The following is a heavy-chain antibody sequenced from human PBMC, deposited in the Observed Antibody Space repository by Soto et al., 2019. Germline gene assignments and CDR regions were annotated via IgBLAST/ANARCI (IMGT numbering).Heavy chain of an antibody. CDR1: GFTFSSYA. D-gene: IGHD3-3*01. J-gene: IGHJ4*02. CDR3: AKDSDLERITIFGVVISYFDY. CDR2: ISGSGGST. Sequence: EVQLLESGGGLVQPGGSLRLSCAASGFTFSSYAMSWVRQAPGKGLEWVSAISGSGGSTYYADSVKGRFTISRDNSKNTLYLQMNSLRAEDTAVYYCAKDSDLERITIFGVVISYFDYWGQGTLVTVSS. V-gene: IGHV3-23*01.